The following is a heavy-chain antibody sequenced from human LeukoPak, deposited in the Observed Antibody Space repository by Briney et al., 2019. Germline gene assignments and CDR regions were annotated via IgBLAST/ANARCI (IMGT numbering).Heavy chain of an antibody. V-gene: IGHV4-30-2*01. CDR2: INHSGST. D-gene: IGHD3-3*01. CDR1: GGSISSGGYY. CDR3: ARVSDFWSKQVDY. Sequence: SQTLSLTCAVSGGSISSGGYYWSWIRQPPGKGLEWIGEINHSGSTNYNPSLKSRVTISVDTSKNQFSLKLSSVTAADTAVYYCARVSDFWSKQVDYWGQGTLVTVSS. J-gene: IGHJ4*02.